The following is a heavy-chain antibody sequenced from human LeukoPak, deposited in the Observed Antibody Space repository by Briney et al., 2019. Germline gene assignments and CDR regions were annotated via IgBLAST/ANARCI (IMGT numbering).Heavy chain of an antibody. J-gene: IGHJ6*02. Sequence: GSLRLSCVPSGFSFSNYAMSWVRQAPGKGLEWVSSISGSGGSTHYADSVKGRFTISRDNSKNSLYLQMNSLRAEDTAVYYCASSWYHYHYGMDVWGQGTTVTVSS. CDR1: GFSFSNYA. CDR3: ASSWYHYHYGMDV. V-gene: IGHV3-23*01. CDR2: ISGSGGST. D-gene: IGHD2-15*01.